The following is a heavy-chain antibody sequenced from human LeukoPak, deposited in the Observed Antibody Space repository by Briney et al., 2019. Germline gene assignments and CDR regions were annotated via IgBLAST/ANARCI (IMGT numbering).Heavy chain of an antibody. V-gene: IGHV4-34*01. CDR1: GGSFSGYY. J-gene: IGHJ4*02. CDR3: ARGHYYGSATVIDY. CDR2: INHSGST. Sequence: SETLSLTCAVYGGSFSGYYWSWIRQPPGKGLEWIGEINHSGSTNYNPSLKSRVTISVDTFKNQLSLKLSSVTAADTAVYYCARGHYYGSATVIDYWGQGTLVTVSS. D-gene: IGHD3-10*01.